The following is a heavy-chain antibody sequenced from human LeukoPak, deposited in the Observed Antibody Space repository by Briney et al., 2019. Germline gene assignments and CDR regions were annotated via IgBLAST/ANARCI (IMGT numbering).Heavy chain of an antibody. D-gene: IGHD6-19*01. V-gene: IGHV4-34*01. CDR3: AKAVAGPTYFDY. Sequence: SETLSLTCAVYGGSFSGYYWSWIRQPPGKGLEWIGEINHSGSTNYNPSLKSRVTMSVDTSKNQFSLKLSSVTAADTAVYYCAKAVAGPTYFDYWGQGTLVTVSS. J-gene: IGHJ4*02. CDR2: INHSGST. CDR1: GGSFSGYY.